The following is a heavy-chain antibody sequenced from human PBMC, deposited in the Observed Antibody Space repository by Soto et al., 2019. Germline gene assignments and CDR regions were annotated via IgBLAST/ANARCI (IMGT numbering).Heavy chain of an antibody. CDR2: ISAHNGNT. CDR3: ARGRYGDY. D-gene: IGHD1-1*01. CDR1: GYTFTTYG. J-gene: IGHJ4*02. Sequence: QVHLVQSGAEVKKPGASVKVSCKGSGYTFTTYGITWVRQAPGQGLEWMGWISAHNGNTNYAQKRQGRGTVNRDTSTSTAYMELRSLRSDDTAVYYCARGRYGDYWGQGALVTVSS. V-gene: IGHV1-18*01.